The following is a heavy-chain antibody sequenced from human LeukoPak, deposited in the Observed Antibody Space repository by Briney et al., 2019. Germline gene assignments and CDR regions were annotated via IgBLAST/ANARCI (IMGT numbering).Heavy chain of an antibody. CDR3: ARGEPAANLGYYYMDV. CDR2: IIPIFGTA. J-gene: IGHJ6*03. CDR1: GYTLTELS. Sequence: GASVKVSCKVSGYTLTELSMHWVRQAPGQGLEWMGGIIPIFGTANYAQKFQGRVTITTDESTSTAYMELSSLRSEDTAVYYCARGEPAANLGYYYMDVWGKGTTVTVSS. D-gene: IGHD2-2*01. V-gene: IGHV1-69*05.